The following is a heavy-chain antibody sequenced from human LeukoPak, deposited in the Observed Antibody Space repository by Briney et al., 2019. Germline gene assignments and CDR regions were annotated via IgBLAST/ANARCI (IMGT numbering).Heavy chain of an antibody. J-gene: IGHJ6*03. D-gene: IGHD4-17*01. CDR1: GGSFSGYY. Sequence: SETLSLTCAVYGGSFSGYYWSWIRQPPGKGQEWIGEINHSGSTNYNPSLKSRVTISVDTSKNQFSLKLSSVTAADTAVYYCARGRLRPSKSCMDVWGKGTTVTVSS. CDR3: ARGRLRPSKSCMDV. CDR2: INHSGST. V-gene: IGHV4-34*01.